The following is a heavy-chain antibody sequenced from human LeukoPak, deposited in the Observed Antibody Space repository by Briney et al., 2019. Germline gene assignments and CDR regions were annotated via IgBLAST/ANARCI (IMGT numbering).Heavy chain of an antibody. CDR1: GFTFTNYA. CDR2: ISYDGSNK. CDR3: AVAETYYDSSGYNLDY. D-gene: IGHD3-22*01. V-gene: IGHV3-30-3*01. Sequence: PGGSLRLSCAASGFTFTNYAMHWVRQAPDKGLEWVAVISYDGSNKYYADSVKGRFTISRDNSKNTLYLQMNSLRAEDTAVYYCAVAETYYDSSGYNLDYWGQGTLVTVSS. J-gene: IGHJ4*02.